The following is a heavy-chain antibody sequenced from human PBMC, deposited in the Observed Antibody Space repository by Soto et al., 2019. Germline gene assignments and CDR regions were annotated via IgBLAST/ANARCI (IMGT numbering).Heavy chain of an antibody. CDR1: GDSIIESDYY. V-gene: IGHV4-39*01. J-gene: IGHJ6*02. D-gene: IGHD2-21*01. Sequence: SETLSLTCTVSGDSIIESDYYWCWIRQPPGGGLEWLGSIHYSGSTYYSSSLRGRATISVDTSQNLISLYLKSATAADTAVYFCQRDWRKRLRKSFLVWDQGTMLTASS. CDR3: QRDWRKRLRKSFLV. CDR2: IHYSGST.